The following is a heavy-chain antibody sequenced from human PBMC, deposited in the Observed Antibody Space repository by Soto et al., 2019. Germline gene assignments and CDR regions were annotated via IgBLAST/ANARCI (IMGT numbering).Heavy chain of an antibody. D-gene: IGHD6-19*01. CDR1: GFTFSSYG. Sequence: QVQLVESGGGVVQPGRSLRLSCAASGFTFSSYGMHWVRQAPGKGLEWVAVISYDGSNKYYADSVKGRFTISRDNSKNTLYLQMNSLRAEDMAVYYCAKGIAVAGTTLWYYYYYGMDVWGQGTTVTVSS. CDR2: ISYDGSNK. CDR3: AKGIAVAGTTLWYYYYYGMDV. J-gene: IGHJ6*02. V-gene: IGHV3-30*18.